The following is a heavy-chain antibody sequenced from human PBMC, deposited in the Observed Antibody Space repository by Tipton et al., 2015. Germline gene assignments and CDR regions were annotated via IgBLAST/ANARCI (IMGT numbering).Heavy chain of an antibody. CDR3: VKDLGMHLWSRGFDY. D-gene: IGHD3-3*02. CDR1: GFIFSNYS. J-gene: IGHJ4*02. CDR2: IGSDGDST. V-gene: IGHV3-64D*08. Sequence: SLRLSCSASGFIFSNYSMHWVRQAPGKGLEYLSFIGSDGDSTYYADSVKGRFTISRDNSKNTLYLQMSSLTTEDTAVYYCVKDLGMHLWSRGFDYWGQGTLVTVSS.